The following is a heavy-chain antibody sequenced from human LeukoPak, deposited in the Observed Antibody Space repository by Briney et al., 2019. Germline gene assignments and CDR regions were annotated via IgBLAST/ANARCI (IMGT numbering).Heavy chain of an antibody. CDR3: ARVPFWGIFGVVTLYYFDY. CDR2: INPSGGST. D-gene: IGHD3-3*01. Sequence: ASVKVSCKASGYTFTSYYMHWVRQAPGQGLEWMGIINPSGGSTSYAQKFQGRVTMTRDTSTSTVYMELSSLRSEDTAVYYCARVPFWGIFGVVTLYYFDYWGQGTLVTVSS. V-gene: IGHV1-46*01. CDR1: GYTFTSYY. J-gene: IGHJ4*02.